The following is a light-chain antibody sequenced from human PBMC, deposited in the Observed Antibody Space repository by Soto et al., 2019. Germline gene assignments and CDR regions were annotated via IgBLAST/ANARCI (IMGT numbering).Light chain of an antibody. CDR2: GAS. V-gene: IGKV3-20*01. J-gene: IGKJ3*01. CDR3: QQYSSSPLT. Sequence: EIVLTQSPGTLSLSPGQRATLSCRASQSVSSSSLAWYQQRPGQAPRLLIYGASNRPTGIPDRFSGSGSGTDFTLTISRLEPEDFAVYYCQQYSSSPLTFGPGTKVDIK. CDR1: QSVSSSS.